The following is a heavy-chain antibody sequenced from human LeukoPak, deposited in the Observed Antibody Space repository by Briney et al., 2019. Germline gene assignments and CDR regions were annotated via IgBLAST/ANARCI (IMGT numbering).Heavy chain of an antibody. CDR3: ARERRSWVRFDY. Sequence: GGSLTLSWPASGFTFSSYSINWVRPAPGKGLEWVSYISSSSSTIYYADSVKGRLTLHRDNRKNSLYLQMNSLRGEDTAVYYCARERRSWVRFDYLGRGTLVTVSS. CDR2: ISSSSSTI. J-gene: IGHJ4*02. D-gene: IGHD3-10*01. V-gene: IGHV3-48*01. CDR1: GFTFSSYS.